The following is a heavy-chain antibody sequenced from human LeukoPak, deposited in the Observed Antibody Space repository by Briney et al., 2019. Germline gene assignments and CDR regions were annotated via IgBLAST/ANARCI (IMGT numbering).Heavy chain of an antibody. D-gene: IGHD3-22*01. CDR2: ISSSSSYI. Sequence: GGSLRLSCAASGFTFSSYSMNWVRQAPGKGLEWVSSISSSSSYIYYADSVKGRFTISRDNAKNSLYLQMNSLRAEDAAVYYCARDFYDSSGFQLSYNWFDPWGQGTLVTVSS. J-gene: IGHJ5*02. CDR3: ARDFYDSSGFQLSYNWFDP. V-gene: IGHV3-21*01. CDR1: GFTFSSYS.